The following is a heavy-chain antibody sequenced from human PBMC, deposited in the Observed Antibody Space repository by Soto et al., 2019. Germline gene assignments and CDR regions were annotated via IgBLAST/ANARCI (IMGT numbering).Heavy chain of an antibody. J-gene: IGHJ5*02. Sequence: GGSLRLSCAASGFTFSSYAMSWVRQAPGKGLEWVSTISGSGGSTYYADSVKGRFTVSRENSKNTLYLQMNSLRAEDTALFYCAKYFDKEDNLWFGKLIKNWFDPWGQGTLVTVSS. D-gene: IGHD3-10*01. CDR1: GFTFSSYA. CDR3: AKYFDKEDNLWFGKLIKNWFDP. V-gene: IGHV3-23*01. CDR2: ISGSGGST.